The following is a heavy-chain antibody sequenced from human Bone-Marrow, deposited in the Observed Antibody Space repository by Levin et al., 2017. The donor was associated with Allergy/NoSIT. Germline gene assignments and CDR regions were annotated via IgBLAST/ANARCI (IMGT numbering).Heavy chain of an antibody. D-gene: IGHD1-1*01. V-gene: IGHV2-5*02. CDR1: SLTTAEVG. CDR3: AQRGQTTTAFDY. J-gene: IGHJ4*02. Sequence: SLTTAEVGVAWIRPPPGKTLEWLAIIYGDGAERYSPSLKSRLTITKDTSKNQVVLTLTNIDPVDTATYYCAQRGQTTTAFDYWGQGTLVTVSS. CDR2: IYGDGAE.